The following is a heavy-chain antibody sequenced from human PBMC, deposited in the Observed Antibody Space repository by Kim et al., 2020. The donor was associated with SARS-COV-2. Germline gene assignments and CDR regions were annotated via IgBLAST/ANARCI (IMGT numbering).Heavy chain of an antibody. J-gene: IGHJ6*02. CDR3: AKDCSGGSYSARRNYYYYGMDV. CDR1: GFTFSSYA. CDR2: ISGSGGST. Sequence: LSLTCAASGFTFSSYAMSWVRQAPGKGLEWVSAISGSGGSTYYADSVKGRFTISRDNSKNTLYLQMNSLRAEDTAVYYCAKDCSGGSYSARRNYYYYGMDVWGQGTTVTVSS. D-gene: IGHD1-26*01. V-gene: IGHV3-23*01.